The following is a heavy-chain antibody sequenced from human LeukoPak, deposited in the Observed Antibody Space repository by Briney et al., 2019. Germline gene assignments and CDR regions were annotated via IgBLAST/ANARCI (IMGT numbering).Heavy chain of an antibody. CDR3: ARVEKGCSSTSCYNRALYYFDY. CDR2: IYHSGST. CDR1: GYSISSGYY. Sequence: PSETLSLTCTVSGYSISSGYYWGWIRQPPGKGLEWIGSIYHSGSTYYNPSLKSRVTISVDTSKNQLSLKLSSVTAADTAVYYCARVEKGCSSTSCYNRALYYFDYWGQGTLVTVSS. J-gene: IGHJ4*02. D-gene: IGHD2-2*02. V-gene: IGHV4-38-2*02.